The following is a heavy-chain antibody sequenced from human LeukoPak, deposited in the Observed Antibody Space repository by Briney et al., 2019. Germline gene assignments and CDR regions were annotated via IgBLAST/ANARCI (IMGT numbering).Heavy chain of an antibody. V-gene: IGHV1-24*01. D-gene: IGHD3-10*01. CDR1: GYTLTELS. Sequence: GASVKVSCKVSGYTLTELSMHWVRQAPGKGLEWMGGFDPEDGETIYAQKLQGRVTMTEDTSTDTAYMELSSLRSEDTAVYYCATLFGELFLPFDYWGQGTLVTVSS. CDR2: FDPEDGET. CDR3: ATLFGELFLPFDY. J-gene: IGHJ4*02.